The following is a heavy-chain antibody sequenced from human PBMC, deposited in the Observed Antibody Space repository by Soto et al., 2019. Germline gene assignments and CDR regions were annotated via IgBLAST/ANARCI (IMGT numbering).Heavy chain of an antibody. CDR2: IQYNGYS. CDR3: ARHGFGSLHGLVDV. J-gene: IGHJ6*02. Sequence: QVQLQESGPGLVKPSETLSLTCTVSGGSITNYYCSWFRQPPGKGLEWIGYIQYNGYSAYNLSLKRRVTMSMDTSKTQCSLMLASVTATDTAVYYCARHGFGSLHGLVDVWGQGTTVIVSS. V-gene: IGHV4-59*08. D-gene: IGHD3-10*01. CDR1: GGSITNYY.